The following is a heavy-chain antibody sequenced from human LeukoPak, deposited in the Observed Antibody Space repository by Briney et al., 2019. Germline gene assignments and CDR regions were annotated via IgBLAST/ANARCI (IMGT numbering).Heavy chain of an antibody. CDR2: IIPIFGTA. CDR1: GGTFSSYA. V-gene: IGHV1-69*05. Sequence: SVKVSCKASGGTFSSYAISWVRQAPGQGLEWMGGIIPIFGTANYAQKFQGRVTITTDESTSTAYMALSSLRSEDTAVYYCARHDFWSGSNWFDPWGQGTLVTVSS. J-gene: IGHJ5*02. D-gene: IGHD3-3*01. CDR3: ARHDFWSGSNWFDP.